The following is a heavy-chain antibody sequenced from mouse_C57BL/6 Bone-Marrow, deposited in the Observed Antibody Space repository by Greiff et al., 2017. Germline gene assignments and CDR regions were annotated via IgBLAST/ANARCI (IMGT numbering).Heavy chain of an antibody. CDR2: ISYDGSN. CDR1: GYSITSGYY. J-gene: IGHJ2*01. CDR3: ARGCFDY. Sequence: ESGPGLVKPSQSLSLTCSVTGYSITSGYYWNWIRQFPGNKLEWMGYISYDGSNNYNPSLKNRISITRDTSKNQFFLKLNSVTTEDTATYYCARGCFDYWGQGTTLTVSS. V-gene: IGHV3-6*01.